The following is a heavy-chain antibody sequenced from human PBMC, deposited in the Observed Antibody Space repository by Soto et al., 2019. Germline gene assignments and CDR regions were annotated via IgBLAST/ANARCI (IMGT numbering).Heavy chain of an antibody. CDR1: GYTFTSYG. Sequence: ASVKFSCKASGYTFTSYGISWVRQAPGQGLEWMGWISAYNGNTNYAQKLQGRVTMTTDTSTSTAYMELRSLRSDDTAVYYCARDPNYYGSGSQYYYYYGMDVWGQGTTVTVSS. J-gene: IGHJ6*02. CDR3: ARDPNYYGSGSQYYYYYGMDV. D-gene: IGHD3-10*01. CDR2: ISAYNGNT. V-gene: IGHV1-18*04.